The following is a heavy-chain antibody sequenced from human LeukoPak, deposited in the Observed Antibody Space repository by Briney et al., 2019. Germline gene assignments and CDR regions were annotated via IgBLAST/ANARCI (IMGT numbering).Heavy chain of an antibody. J-gene: IGHJ4*02. CDR3: AREAVRGPNYFDY. D-gene: IGHD3-16*01. V-gene: IGHV4-31*03. CDR2: IYYSGST. Sequence: SQTLSLTCTVSGGSISSGGYYWSWIRQHPGKGLEWIGYIYYSGSTYYNPSLKSRVTISVDTSKSQFSLKLSSVTAADTAVYYCAREAVRGPNYFDYWGQGTLVTVSS. CDR1: GGSISSGGYY.